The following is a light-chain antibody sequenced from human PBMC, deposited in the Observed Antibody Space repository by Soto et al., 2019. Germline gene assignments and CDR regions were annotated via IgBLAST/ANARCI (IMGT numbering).Light chain of an antibody. J-gene: IGKJ2*01. CDR2: KVS. CDR1: QSLAYSDGNTY. V-gene: IGKV2-30*01. CDR3: MQGTLWPPYT. Sequence: DVVMTQSPLSLPVTLGQPASISCMSSQSLAYSDGNTYLNWFQQRPGQSPRSLIYKVSNRDSGVPDRFSGSGSGTDFTLKISRVEAEDVGVYYCMQGTLWPPYTFGQGTKLEIK.